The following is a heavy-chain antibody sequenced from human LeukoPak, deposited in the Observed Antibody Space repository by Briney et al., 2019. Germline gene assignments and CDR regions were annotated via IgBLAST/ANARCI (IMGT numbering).Heavy chain of an antibody. CDR2: IYTGGNT. D-gene: IGHD2-15*01. CDR1: GFTVCSIN. J-gene: IGHJ4*02. V-gene: IGHV3-66*01. CDR3: ATSCNLLFFFNS. Sequence: GGSLRLSCALSGFTVCSINISCVCQAPGKGLEWVSLIYTGGNTYYADSVKGRFTLSRDNSKNTVYLQMNSLRVEDTAMYYCATSCNLLFFFNSWGQGTLVTVSS.